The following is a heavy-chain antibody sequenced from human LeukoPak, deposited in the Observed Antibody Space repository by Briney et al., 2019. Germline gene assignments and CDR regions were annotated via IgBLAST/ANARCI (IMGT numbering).Heavy chain of an antibody. J-gene: IGHJ4*02. CDR1: GYTFTSYG. CDR2: ISAYNGNT. Sequence: ASVKVSCKASGYTFTSYGISWVRQAPGQGLEWMGWISAYNGNTNYAQKLQGRVTMTTDTSTSTAYMGLRSLRSDDTAVYYCAKLDSSGYPYFFDYWGQGTLVTVSS. V-gene: IGHV1-18*01. CDR3: AKLDSSGYPYFFDY. D-gene: IGHD3-22*01.